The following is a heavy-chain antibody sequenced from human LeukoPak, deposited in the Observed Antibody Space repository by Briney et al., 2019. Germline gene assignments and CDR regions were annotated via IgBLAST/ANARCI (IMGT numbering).Heavy chain of an antibody. CDR3: ARVVGDYPLYYYYYYGMDV. D-gene: IGHD4-17*01. CDR1: GYTFTSYG. V-gene: IGHV1-18*01. Sequence: GASVTVSCKASGYTFTSYGISWVRQAPGQGLAWMGWISAYNGNTNYAQKLQGRVTMTTDTSTSTAYMELRSLRSDDTAVYYCARVVGDYPLYYYYYYGMDVWGQGTTVTVSS. J-gene: IGHJ6*02. CDR2: ISAYNGNT.